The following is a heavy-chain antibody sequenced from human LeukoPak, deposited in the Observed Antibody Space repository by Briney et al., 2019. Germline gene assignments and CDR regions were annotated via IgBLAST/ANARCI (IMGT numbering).Heavy chain of an antibody. CDR3: ARVKPNYYDSSAYGTFDI. Sequence: VASVKVSFKASGYTFTSYYMHWVRQAPGQGLEWMGIINPSGGSTSYAQKFQGRVTMTRDTSTSTVYMELSSLRSEDTAVYYCARVKPNYYDSSAYGTFDIWGQGTMVTVSS. CDR2: INPSGGST. CDR1: GYTFTSYY. V-gene: IGHV1-46*01. J-gene: IGHJ3*02. D-gene: IGHD3-22*01.